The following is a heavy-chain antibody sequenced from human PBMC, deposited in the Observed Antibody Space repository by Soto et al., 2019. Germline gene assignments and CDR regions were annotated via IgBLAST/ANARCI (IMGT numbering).Heavy chain of an antibody. V-gene: IGHV1-69*06. J-gene: IGHJ5*02. CDR1: GGTFSSYA. Sequence: GASVKVSCKASGGTFSSYAISWVRQAPGQGLEWMGGIIPIFGTANYAQKFQGRVTITADKSTSTAYMELSSLRSEDTAVYYCARGMNTLNWFDPWGQGTLVTVSS. CDR2: IIPIFGTA. CDR3: ARGMNTLNWFDP.